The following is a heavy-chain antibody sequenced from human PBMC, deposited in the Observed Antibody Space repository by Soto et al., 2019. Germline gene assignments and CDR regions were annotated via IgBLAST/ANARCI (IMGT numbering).Heavy chain of an antibody. CDR1: GFTFSSYS. Sequence: EVQLVASGGGLVQPGGSLRLSCAASGFTFSSYSMNWVRQAPGKGLEWVSYISSSSSTIYYADSVKGRFTISRDNAKNSLYLQMNSLRAEDTAVYYCARQPERIAEIGWFDPWGQGTLVTVSS. J-gene: IGHJ5*02. V-gene: IGHV3-48*01. D-gene: IGHD6-13*01. CDR2: ISSSSSTI. CDR3: ARQPERIAEIGWFDP.